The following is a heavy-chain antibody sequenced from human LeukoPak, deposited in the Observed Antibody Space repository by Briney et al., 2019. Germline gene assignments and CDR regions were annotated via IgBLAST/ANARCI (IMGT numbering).Heavy chain of an antibody. D-gene: IGHD3-16*01. Sequence: SQTLSLTCTVSGGSISSGGYYWSWIRQHPGKGLEWIGYIYYSGSTYYNPSLKSRVTISVDTSKNQFSLKLSSVTAADTAVYYCARFGGLPWAFDIWGQGTMVTVSS. CDR3: ARFGGLPWAFDI. CDR2: IYYSGST. V-gene: IGHV4-31*03. CDR1: GGSISSGGYY. J-gene: IGHJ3*02.